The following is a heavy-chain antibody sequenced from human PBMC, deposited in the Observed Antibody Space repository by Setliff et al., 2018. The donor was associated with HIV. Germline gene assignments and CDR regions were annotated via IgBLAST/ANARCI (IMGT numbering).Heavy chain of an antibody. V-gene: IGHV4-61*09. Sequence: LSLTCTVFGGSINSDSYYWTWIRQPAGKGLEWIGHIHTSGSTNYNPSLKSRVTISIDTSKNQFSLKLRSATATDTALYYCARVSSSYYFLGAFDSWGQRTLVTVSS. CDR3: ARVSSSYYFLGAFDS. CDR2: IHTSGST. CDR1: GGSINSDSYY. J-gene: IGHJ4*02. D-gene: IGHD6-13*01.